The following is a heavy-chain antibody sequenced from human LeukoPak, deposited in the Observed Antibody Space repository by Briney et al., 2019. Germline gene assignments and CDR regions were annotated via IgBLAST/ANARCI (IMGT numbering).Heavy chain of an antibody. J-gene: IGHJ3*02. D-gene: IGHD6-6*01. CDR3: ARDQSSSDAFDI. CDR2: ISSSSSYI. CDR1: GFTFSSYS. Sequence: GGTLRLSCAASGFTFSSYSMNWVRQAPGKGLEWVSSISSSSSYIYYADSVKGRFTISRDNAKNSLYLQMNSLRVEDTAVYYCARDQSSSDAFDIWGQGTMVTVSS. V-gene: IGHV3-21*01.